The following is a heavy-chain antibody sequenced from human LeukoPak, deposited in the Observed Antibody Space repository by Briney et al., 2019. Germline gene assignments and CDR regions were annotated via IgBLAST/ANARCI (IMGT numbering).Heavy chain of an antibody. CDR3: ARGYSYYYYYMDV. J-gene: IGHJ6*03. CDR2: TYYRSKWYN. D-gene: IGHD5-18*01. V-gene: IGHV6-1*01. Sequence: SQTLSLTCAISGDSVSSNSAAWNWIRQSPSRGLEWLGGTYYRSKWYNDYAVSVKSRITINPDTSKNQFSLKLSSVTAADTAVYYCARGYSYYYYYMDVWGKGTTVTVSS. CDR1: GDSVSSNSAA.